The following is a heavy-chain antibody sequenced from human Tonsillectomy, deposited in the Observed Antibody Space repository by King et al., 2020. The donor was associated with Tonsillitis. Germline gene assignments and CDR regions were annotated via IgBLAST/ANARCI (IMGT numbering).Heavy chain of an antibody. CDR2: ISSSSSYI. Sequence: VQLVESGGGLVKPGGSLRLSCAASGFTFSSYSMNWVRQAPGKGLEWVSSISSSSSYIYYADSVKGRFTISKDNAKNTLYLQMNSLRAEDTAVYYCARRPTPGQYCGGDCPTDAFDIWGQGTMVTVSS. J-gene: IGHJ3*02. V-gene: IGHV3-21*01. CDR3: ARRPTPGQYCGGDCPTDAFDI. D-gene: IGHD2-21*02. CDR1: GFTFSSYS.